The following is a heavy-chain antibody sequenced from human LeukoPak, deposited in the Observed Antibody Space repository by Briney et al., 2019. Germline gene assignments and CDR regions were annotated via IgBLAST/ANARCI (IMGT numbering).Heavy chain of an antibody. V-gene: IGHV6-1*01. Sequence: SQTLSVTCGISGDSVSTINGAWNWVRQSPSIGLEWLGRTYYRSKWYYDYAVSVQGRITINPDTSKNQFSLQLSSVTPEDTAVYYCARDEGNTGWHTFDIWGQGTLITVSS. D-gene: IGHD6-19*01. CDR3: ARDEGNTGWHTFDI. CDR2: TYYRSKWYY. CDR1: GDSVSTINGA. J-gene: IGHJ4*02.